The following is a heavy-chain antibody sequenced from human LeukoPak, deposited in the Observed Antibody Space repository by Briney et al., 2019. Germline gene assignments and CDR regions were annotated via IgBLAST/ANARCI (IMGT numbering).Heavy chain of an antibody. J-gene: IGHJ3*02. D-gene: IGHD3-22*01. CDR3: ARDTYYHDSSGYSPGRAFDI. V-gene: IGHV4-30-2*01. Sequence: SETLSLTCAVSGGSISSGGYSWSWIRQPPGKGLEWIGYIYHSGSTYYNPSLKSRVTISVDRSKNQFSLKLSSVTAADTAVYYCARDTYYHDSSGYSPGRAFDIWGQGTMVTVSS. CDR1: GGSISSGGYS. CDR2: IYHSGST.